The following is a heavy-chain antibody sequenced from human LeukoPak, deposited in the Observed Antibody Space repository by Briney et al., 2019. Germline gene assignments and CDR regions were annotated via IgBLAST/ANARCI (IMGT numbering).Heavy chain of an antibody. CDR1: GFTFSSYW. V-gene: IGHV3-74*01. CDR2: INSDGSST. CDR3: AREGYCSGGSCYYFDY. D-gene: IGHD2-15*01. J-gene: IGHJ4*02. Sequence: GGSPRLSCAASGFTFSSYWMHWVRQAPGKGLVWVSRINSDGSSTSYADSVKGRFTISRDNAKNMLYLQMNSLRAEDTAVYYCAREGYCSGGSCYYFDYWGQGALVTVSS.